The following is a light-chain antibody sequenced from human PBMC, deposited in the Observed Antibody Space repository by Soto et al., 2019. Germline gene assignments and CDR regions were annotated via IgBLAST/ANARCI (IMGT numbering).Light chain of an antibody. J-gene: IGKJ5*01. V-gene: IGKV3-11*01. CDR3: QQRSNWPPIT. CDR2: DAS. Sequence: EIVLTQSAAILSLSPGERATLSCRASQSVSSYLAWYQQKPGQAPRLLIYDASNRATGIPARFSGSGSGTDFTLTISSLEPEDFAVYYCQQRSNWPPITFGQGTRLEIK. CDR1: QSVSSY.